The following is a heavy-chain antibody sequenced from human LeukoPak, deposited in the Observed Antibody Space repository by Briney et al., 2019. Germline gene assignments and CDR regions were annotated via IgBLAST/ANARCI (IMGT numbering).Heavy chain of an antibody. V-gene: IGHV3-30*02. CDR1: GFTFSSYG. CDR2: IRYDGSNK. CDR3: AKRGVPYGDWAILDY. Sequence: PGGSLRLSCAASGFTFSSYGMHWVRQAPGKGLEWVAFIRYDGSNKYYADSVKGRFTISRDNSKNTLYLQMNSLRAEDTAVYYCAKRGVPYGDWAILDYWGQGTLVTVSS. D-gene: IGHD4-17*01. J-gene: IGHJ4*02.